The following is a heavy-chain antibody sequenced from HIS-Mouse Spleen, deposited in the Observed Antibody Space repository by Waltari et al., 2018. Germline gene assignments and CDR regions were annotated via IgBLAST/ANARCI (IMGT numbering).Heavy chain of an antibody. J-gene: IGHJ2*01. CDR2: IYYSGST. CDR1: GGSISSGSYY. Sequence: QLQLQESGPGLVKPSETLSLTCTVSGGSISSGSYYWGWIRQPPGKGLGWIGSIYYSGSTYYNPSLKSRVTISVDTSKNQFSLKLSSVTAADTAVYYCAREIPYSSSWYDWYFDLWGRGTLVTVSS. D-gene: IGHD6-13*01. CDR3: AREIPYSSSWYDWYFDL. V-gene: IGHV4-39*07.